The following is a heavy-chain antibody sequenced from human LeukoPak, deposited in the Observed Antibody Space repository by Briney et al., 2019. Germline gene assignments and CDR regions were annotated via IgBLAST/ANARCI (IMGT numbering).Heavy chain of an antibody. J-gene: IGHJ4*02. CDR1: GFTFRDFS. CDR2: VSGDGGVT. Sequence: GGSLRLSCAASGFTFRDFSMYWVRQAPGKGLEWVSLVSGDGGVTHYADSVKGRFTISRDNSKNSLYLQMSSLRVEDTAFHYCAKGNNSLSFNFDYWGQGTLVTVSS. CDR3: AKGNNSLSFNFDY. D-gene: IGHD2/OR15-2a*01. V-gene: IGHV3-43*02.